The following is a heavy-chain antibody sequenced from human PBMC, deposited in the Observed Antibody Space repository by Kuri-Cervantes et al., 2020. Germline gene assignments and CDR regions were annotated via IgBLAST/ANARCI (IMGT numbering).Heavy chain of an antibody. Sequence: GESLKISCAASGFTFKNYDMHWVRQAPGKGLEWVTFIRHDGVNPYYADPVKGRFTSSRDNSNNILYLQTNSVTEEDTALYYCGRKDGYNCVDYWGQGTLVTVSS. CDR2: IRHDGVNP. CDR1: GFTFKNYD. CDR3: GRKDGYNCVDY. D-gene: IGHD5-24*01. V-gene: IGHV3-30*02. J-gene: IGHJ4*02.